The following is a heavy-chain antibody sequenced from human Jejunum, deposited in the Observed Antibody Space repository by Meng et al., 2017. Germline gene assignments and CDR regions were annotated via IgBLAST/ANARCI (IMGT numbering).Heavy chain of an antibody. CDR1: GFTFSNYA. CDR3: AKRMATVTTWAFAI. Sequence: GESLKISCAASGFTFSNYAITWVRQAPGQGLEWVSLISTTGDSSFYADSVKGRFTVSRNNSMNTLYLQMNGLRAGDTAVYYCAKRMATVTTWAFAIWGQGTMVTVSS. J-gene: IGHJ3*02. V-gene: IGHV3-23*01. CDR2: ISTTGDSS. D-gene: IGHD4-17*01.